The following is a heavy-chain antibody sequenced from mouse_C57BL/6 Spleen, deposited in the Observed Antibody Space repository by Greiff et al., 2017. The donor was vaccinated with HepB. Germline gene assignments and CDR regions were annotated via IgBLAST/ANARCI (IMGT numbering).Heavy chain of an antibody. CDR2: IHPNSGST. D-gene: IGHD2-4*01. CDR1: GYTFTSYW. J-gene: IGHJ4*01. Sequence: QVQLQQPGAELVKPGASVKLSCKASGYTFTSYWMHWVKQRPGQGLEWIGMIHPNSGSTNYNEKFKSKATLTVDKSSSTAYMQLRSLTSEDSAVYYCARFGDYDGSYAMDYWGQGTSVTVSS. CDR3: ARFGDYDGSYAMDY. V-gene: IGHV1-64*01.